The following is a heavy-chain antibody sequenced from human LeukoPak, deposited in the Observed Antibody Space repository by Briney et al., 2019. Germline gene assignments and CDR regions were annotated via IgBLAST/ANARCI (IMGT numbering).Heavy chain of an antibody. D-gene: IGHD3-22*01. CDR3: ATDWDYDSSGYYALDAFDI. CDR1: GYTLTELS. CDR2: FDPEDGET. V-gene: IGHV1-24*01. J-gene: IGHJ3*02. Sequence: ASVKVSCKVSGYTLTELSMHWVRQAPGKGLEWMGGFDPEDGETIYAQKFQGRVTMTEDTSTDTAYMELSSLRSEDTAVYYCATDWDYDSSGYYALDAFDIWGQGTMVTVSS.